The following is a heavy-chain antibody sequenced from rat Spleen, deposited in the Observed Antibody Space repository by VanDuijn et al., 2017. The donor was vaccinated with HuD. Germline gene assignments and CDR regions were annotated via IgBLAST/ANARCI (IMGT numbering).Heavy chain of an antibody. V-gene: IGHV5-7*01. J-gene: IGHJ3*01. CDR2: ISYDGRTT. CDR1: GFTFSDYD. D-gene: IGHD1-6*01. Sequence: EVQVEESGGGLVQPGRSMKLSCAASGFTFSDYDMAWVRQAPKKSLEWVATISYDGRTTSYRDSVKGRFTISRDNAKSTLYLQMDSLTSEDTATFYCARPGYGYPFAYWGQGTLVTVSS. CDR3: ARPGYGYPFAY.